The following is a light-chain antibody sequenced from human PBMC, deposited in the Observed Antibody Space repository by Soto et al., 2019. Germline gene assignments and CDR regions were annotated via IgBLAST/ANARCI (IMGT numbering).Light chain of an antibody. CDR3: CSYAGTYPFV. J-gene: IGLJ1*01. CDR2: DVS. Sequence: QSALTQPPSASGSPGQSVTISCTGTSSDVGAYNYVSWYQQLPGKAPKLMIYDVSKRPSGVPDRFSGSKSGNTASLTISGLQAEDEADYYCCSYAGTYPFVFGTGTKLTVL. V-gene: IGLV2-11*01. CDR1: SSDVGAYNY.